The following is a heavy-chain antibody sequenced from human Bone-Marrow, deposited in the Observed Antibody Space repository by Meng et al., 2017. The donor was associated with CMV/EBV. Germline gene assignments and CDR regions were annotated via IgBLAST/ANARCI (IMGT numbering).Heavy chain of an antibody. J-gene: IGHJ6*02. Sequence: SETLSLTCTVSGGSISSGGYYWSWIRQHPGKGLEWIGYIYYSGSTYYNPSLKSRVTISVDTSKNQFSLKLSSVTAADTAVYYCARGKVVVVPTPYSGVHYYYYYGMDVWGQGTTVTVSS. CDR2: IYYSGST. V-gene: IGHV4-61*08. D-gene: IGHD2-2*01. CDR3: ARGKVVVVPTPYSGVHYYYYYGMDV. CDR1: GGSISSGGYY.